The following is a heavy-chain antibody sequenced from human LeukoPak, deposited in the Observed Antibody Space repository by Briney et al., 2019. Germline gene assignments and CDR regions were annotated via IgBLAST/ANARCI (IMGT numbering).Heavy chain of an antibody. CDR1: GFTFSSYG. CDR2: IWYDGSNK. V-gene: IGHV3-33*01. J-gene: IGHJ4*02. Sequence: GRSLRLPCAASGFTFSSYGMHWVREAPGKGLEWVAVIWYDGSNKYYADSVKGRFTISRDNSKNTLYLQMNSLRAEDTAVYYCARVGEGGRYFDYWGQGTLVTVSS. CDR3: ARVGEGGRYFDY.